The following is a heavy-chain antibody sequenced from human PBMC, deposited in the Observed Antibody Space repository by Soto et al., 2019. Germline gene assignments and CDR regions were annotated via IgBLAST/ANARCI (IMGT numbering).Heavy chain of an antibody. D-gene: IGHD6-13*01. CDR3: ASIAAPGTTHFDF. CDR1: GGSLGSSSYY. CDR2: IYYSGNT. V-gene: IGHV4-39*01. Sequence: SETLSLTCTVSGGSLGSSSYYWGWIRQSPGKGLEWMGNIYYSGNTFYNPSLKSRVTISVDTSKNQFYLHLSSVTAADTAIFYCASIAAPGTTHFDFWGQGTLVTGSS. J-gene: IGHJ4*02.